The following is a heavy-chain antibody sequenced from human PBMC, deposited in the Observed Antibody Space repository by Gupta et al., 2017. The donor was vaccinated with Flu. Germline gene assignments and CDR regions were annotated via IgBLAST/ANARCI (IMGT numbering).Heavy chain of an antibody. CDR2: ISSSGSTI. V-gene: IGHV3-48*03. D-gene: IGHD3-16*02. J-gene: IGHJ4*02. CDR1: GFTFSSYE. CDR3: ARFPDDYVWGSYRLAYFDY. Sequence: EVQLVESGGGLVQPGGSLRLSCAASGFTFSSYEMNWVRQAPGKGLEWVSYISSSGSTIYYADSVKGRFTISRDNAKNSLYLQMNSLRAEDTAVYYCARFPDDYVWGSYRLAYFDYWGQGTLVTVSS.